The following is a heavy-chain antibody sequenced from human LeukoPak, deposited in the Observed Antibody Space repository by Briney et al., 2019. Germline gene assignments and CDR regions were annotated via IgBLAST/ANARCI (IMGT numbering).Heavy chain of an antibody. J-gene: IGHJ4*02. D-gene: IGHD3-10*01. V-gene: IGHV3-30*18. Sequence: GGSLRLSCAAPGFTFSSYGMHWVRQAPGKGLEWVAVISYDGSNKYYADSVKGRFTISRDNSKNTLYLQMNSPRAEDTAVYYCAKGLAVRGVIIGYFDYWGQGTLVTVSS. CDR1: GFTFSSYG. CDR3: AKGLAVRGVIIGYFDY. CDR2: ISYDGSNK.